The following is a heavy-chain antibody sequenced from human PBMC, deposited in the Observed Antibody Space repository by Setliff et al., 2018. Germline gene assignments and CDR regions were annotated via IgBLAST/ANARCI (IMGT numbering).Heavy chain of an antibody. CDR3: AREGVDTRSSTDYRYYMDL. V-gene: IGHV1-69*05. CDR1: GATFSSYG. Sequence: GASVKVSCKASGATFSSYGISWVRQAPGQGLEWLGGTIPNFGTTNYAQEFQGRVTIITDESTSTAYMELSSLRFEDTAVYYCAREGVDTRSSTDYRYYMDLWGKGTTVTVSS. J-gene: IGHJ6*03. CDR2: TIPNFGTT. D-gene: IGHD5-18*01.